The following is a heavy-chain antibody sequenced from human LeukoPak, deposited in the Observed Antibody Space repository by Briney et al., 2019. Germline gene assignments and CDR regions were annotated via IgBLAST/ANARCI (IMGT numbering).Heavy chain of an antibody. CDR1: GGTFSSYA. CDR3: ALDIVATIGQYNWFDP. Sequence: ASVKVSCKAPGGTFSSYAISWVRQAPGQGLEWMGRIIPIFGTANYAQKFQGRVTITTDESTSTAYMELSSLRSEDTAVYYCALDIVATIGQYNWFDPWGQGTLVTVSS. J-gene: IGHJ5*02. CDR2: IIPIFGTA. D-gene: IGHD5-12*01. V-gene: IGHV1-69*05.